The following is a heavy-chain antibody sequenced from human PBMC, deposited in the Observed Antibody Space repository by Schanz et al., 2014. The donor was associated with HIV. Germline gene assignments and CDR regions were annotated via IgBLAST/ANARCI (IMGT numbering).Heavy chain of an antibody. CDR1: GFTFDDYD. CDR3: ACECDYGGNSCFDY. D-gene: IGHD4-17*01. Sequence: VQLVESGGGVVQPGRSLRLFCEASGFTFDDYDMHWVRQVPGKGLEWVSSISWNSGSRGYADSVKGRFTISRDNDNDSLYLQMNSLRVEDTALYYCACECDYGGNSCFDYWGQGTLVTVSS. V-gene: IGHV3-9*01. J-gene: IGHJ4*02. CDR2: ISWNSGSR.